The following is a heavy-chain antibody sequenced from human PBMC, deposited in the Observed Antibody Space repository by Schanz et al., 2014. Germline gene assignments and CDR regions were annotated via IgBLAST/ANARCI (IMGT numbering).Heavy chain of an antibody. D-gene: IGHD4-17*01. Sequence: QLQLQESGSGLVKPSQTLSLTCGVSGGSISSGGSSWNWIRLPPGKGLEWIGYIYHSGSTYYNPSLKSRVPISVARSKNQSSLILNSVPAADTAVYYCARSPGDFPGWFDSWGQGTLVTVSS. J-gene: IGHJ5*01. CDR1: GGSISSGGSS. CDR2: IYHSGST. CDR3: ARSPGDFPGWFDS. V-gene: IGHV4-30-2*01.